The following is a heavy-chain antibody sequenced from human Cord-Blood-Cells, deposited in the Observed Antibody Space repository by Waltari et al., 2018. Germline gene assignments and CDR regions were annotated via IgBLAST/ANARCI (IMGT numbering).Heavy chain of an antibody. CDR2: INHSGST. J-gene: IGHJ4*02. V-gene: IGHV4-34*01. Sequence: QVQLQQWGAGLLKPSETLSLPCAVYGGSFSGYYWSWIRQPPGKGLEWIGEINHSGSTNYNPSLKSRVTISVDTSKNQFSLKLSSVTAADTAVYYCARRLAASDYWGQGTLVTVSS. D-gene: IGHD2-15*01. CDR1: GGSFSGYY. CDR3: ARRLAASDY.